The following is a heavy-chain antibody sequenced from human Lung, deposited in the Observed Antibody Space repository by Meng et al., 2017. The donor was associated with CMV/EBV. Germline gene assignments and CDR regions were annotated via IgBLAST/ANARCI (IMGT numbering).Heavy chain of an antibody. CDR3: LRRSGGSV. D-gene: IGHD3-10*01. CDR1: GDSITNHNW. V-gene: IGHV4-4*02. J-gene: IGHJ1*01. Sequence: QVQLRESGPALVKPTEALSLTCAVSGDSITNHNWWAWVRQPPGKGLEWIGEIPHRGSSAYNPSLKSRVSMSIDKSKNQFSLKLTSVTAADTAVYHCLRRSGGSVWGQGTLVTVSS. CDR2: IPHRGSS.